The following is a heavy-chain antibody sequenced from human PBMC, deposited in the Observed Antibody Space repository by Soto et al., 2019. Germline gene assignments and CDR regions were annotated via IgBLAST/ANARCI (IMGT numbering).Heavy chain of an antibody. CDR1: GYTFTSYG. J-gene: IGHJ6*02. D-gene: IGHD3-16*01. Sequence: GASVKVSCKASGYTFTSYGISWVRQAPGQGPEWMGWISAYNGNTNYAQKLQGRVTMTTDTSTSTAYMELRSLRSDDTAVYYCAREWGPGYYYGMDVWGQGTTVTVSS. V-gene: IGHV1-18*01. CDR3: AREWGPGYYYGMDV. CDR2: ISAYNGNT.